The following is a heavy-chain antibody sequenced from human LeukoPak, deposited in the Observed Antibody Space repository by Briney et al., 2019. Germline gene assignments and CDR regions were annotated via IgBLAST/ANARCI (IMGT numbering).Heavy chain of an antibody. D-gene: IGHD3-10*01. CDR2: IYYSGST. Sequence: SETLSLTCTVSGGSISSRPYYWGWVRQPPGKGLEWIGSIYYSGSTYYNPSLKSRVTISVDTSKNQFSLKLSSVTAADTAVYYCACWRKSGGFDYWGQGTLVTVSS. CDR1: GGSISSRPYY. J-gene: IGHJ4*02. V-gene: IGHV4-39*07. CDR3: ACWRKSGGFDY.